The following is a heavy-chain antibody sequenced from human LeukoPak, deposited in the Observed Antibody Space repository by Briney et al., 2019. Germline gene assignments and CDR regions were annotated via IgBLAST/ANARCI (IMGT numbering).Heavy chain of an antibody. Sequence: PGGSLRLSCVASGFTFSTYWMHWVRQAPGKGLVWVARINNDGSSKVYADSVKGRFTISRDNNKKSLYLQMNSLRAEDTALYYCAKDGYYDTTAYPDYWGQGTLVTVSS. J-gene: IGHJ4*02. CDR3: AKDGYYDTTAYPDY. V-gene: IGHV3-74*01. CDR1: GFTFSTYW. D-gene: IGHD3-22*01. CDR2: INNDGSSK.